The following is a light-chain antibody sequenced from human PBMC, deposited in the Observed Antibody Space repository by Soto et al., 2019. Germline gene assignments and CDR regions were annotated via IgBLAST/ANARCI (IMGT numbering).Light chain of an antibody. V-gene: IGKV1-5*03. CDR2: KAS. J-gene: IGKJ4*01. Sequence: DIQMTHSPSTLSASVGDRVTITCRASQSISSWLAWYQQKPGKAPKLLIYKASSLESGVPSRFSGSGSGTEFTLPISSLQPDDFATYYCQQYNNYSTFGGGTKVEIK. CDR1: QSISSW. CDR3: QQYNNYST.